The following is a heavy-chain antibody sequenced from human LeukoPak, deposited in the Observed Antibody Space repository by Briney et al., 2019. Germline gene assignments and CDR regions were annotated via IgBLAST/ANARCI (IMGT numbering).Heavy chain of an antibody. Sequence: PSETLSLTCTVSGGSISSSSYYWGWIRQPPGKGLEWIGSIYYSGSTYYNPSLKSRVTISVDTSTNQFSLKLSSVTAADTAVYYCARDLANWNYGDFYYYYYMDVWGKGTTVTVSS. V-gene: IGHV4-39*07. CDR1: GGSISSSSYY. CDR2: IYYSGST. CDR3: ARDLANWNYGDFYYYYYMDV. J-gene: IGHJ6*03. D-gene: IGHD1-7*01.